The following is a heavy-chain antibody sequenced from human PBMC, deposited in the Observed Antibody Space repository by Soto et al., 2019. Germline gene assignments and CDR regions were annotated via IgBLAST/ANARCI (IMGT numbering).Heavy chain of an antibody. CDR2: IIPLFDKT. Sequence: SVKVSCKASGNTFSTYTINWVRQAPGQGLEWLGRIIPLFDKTNYAQRFQGRVTITADKSTSTAYLELSSLRSDDTAVYYCARRYSSSWYRWFDPWGQGTLVTVSS. CDR3: ARRYSSSWYRWFDP. J-gene: IGHJ5*02. V-gene: IGHV1-69*02. CDR1: GNTFSTYT. D-gene: IGHD6-13*01.